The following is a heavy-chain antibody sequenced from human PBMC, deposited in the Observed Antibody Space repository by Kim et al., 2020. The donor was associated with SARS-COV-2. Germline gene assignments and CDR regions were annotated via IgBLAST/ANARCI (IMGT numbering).Heavy chain of an antibody. CDR3: ARDGTTYGMDV. Sequence: NSYRPSRKSRATISIDTSKKQFSLKLSSVTAADTAVYYCARDGTTYGMDVWGQGTTVTVSS. J-gene: IGHJ6*02. CDR2: N. V-gene: IGHV4-30-2*05. D-gene: IGHD1-7*01.